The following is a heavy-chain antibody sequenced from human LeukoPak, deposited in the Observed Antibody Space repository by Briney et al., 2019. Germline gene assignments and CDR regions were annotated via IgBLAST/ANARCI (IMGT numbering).Heavy chain of an antibody. V-gene: IGHV4-31*03. CDR3: ARGNYYYGDY. D-gene: IGHD3-10*01. J-gene: IGHJ4*02. Sequence: SQTLSLTCTVSGPSISSGGYSWGWLRQHPGKGLEWIGFIYSSGFTYYNPSLKSRVAISVDTSENQLSLKLSSVTAADTAVYYCARGNYYYGDYWGQGTLVTVSS. CDR2: IYSSGFT. CDR1: GPSISSGGYS.